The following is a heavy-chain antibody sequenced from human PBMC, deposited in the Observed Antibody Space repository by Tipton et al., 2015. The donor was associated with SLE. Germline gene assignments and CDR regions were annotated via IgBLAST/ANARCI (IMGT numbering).Heavy chain of an antibody. Sequence: TLSLTCTVSGGSISSSSYYWSWIRQPPGKGLEWIGYIYYSGSTNYNPSLKSRVTMSLDTSKNQFSLKLNSVTAADTAVYYCARDEWELGDYYYLDVWGKGTTVTVSS. CDR1: GGSISSSSYY. D-gene: IGHD1-26*01. CDR3: ARDEWELGDYYYLDV. J-gene: IGHJ6*03. CDR2: IYYSGST. V-gene: IGHV4-61*01.